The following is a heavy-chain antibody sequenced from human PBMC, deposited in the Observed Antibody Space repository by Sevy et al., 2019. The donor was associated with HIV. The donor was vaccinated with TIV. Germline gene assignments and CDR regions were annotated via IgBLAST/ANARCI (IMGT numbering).Heavy chain of an antibody. J-gene: IGHJ1*01. V-gene: IGHV3-30-3*01. CDR3: ALERLSSDVAEYFQN. CDR1: GFTFNRYS. D-gene: IGHD1-1*01. Sequence: GGSLRLSCTASGFTFNRYSMHWVRQAPGKGLEWVGTISFDATNKHYPDSVKGRFTISRDNFQNSLFLQMDSLRHEDTAVYYCALERLSSDVAEYFQNWGQGTLVTVSS. CDR2: ISFDATNK.